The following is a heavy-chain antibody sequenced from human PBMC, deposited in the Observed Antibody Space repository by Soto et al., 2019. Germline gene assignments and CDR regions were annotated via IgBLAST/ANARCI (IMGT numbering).Heavy chain of an antibody. CDR2: ISAYNGDT. CDR1: GYTFTNYG. Sequence: QVQLVQSGAEVKKPGASVKVSCKASGYTFTNYGISWVRQAPGQGLEWIGWISAYNGDTNYAQKLQGRVTMTKDTSTRIAYMEHRRVTPDHTAVYCCAIDLSYYLASSDRPAAFDTWGRGTMVTVSS. D-gene: IGHD3-22*01. V-gene: IGHV1-18*04. J-gene: IGHJ3*02. CDR3: AIDLSYYLASSDRPAAFDT.